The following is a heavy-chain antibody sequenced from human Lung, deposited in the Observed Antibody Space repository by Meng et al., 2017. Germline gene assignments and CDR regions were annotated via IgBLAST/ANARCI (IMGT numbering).Heavy chain of an antibody. V-gene: IGHV4-34*01. CDR2: INHSGST. D-gene: IGHD4-11*01. Sequence: VALQQVGARLLKPSETLSLTCVVSGGSFSDYYWSWIRQPPGKGLEWIGEINHSGSTNYNPSLESRATISVDTSQNNLSLKLSSVTAADSAVYYCARGPTTMAHDFDYWGQGTLVTVSS. J-gene: IGHJ4*02. CDR3: ARGPTTMAHDFDY. CDR1: GGSFSDYY.